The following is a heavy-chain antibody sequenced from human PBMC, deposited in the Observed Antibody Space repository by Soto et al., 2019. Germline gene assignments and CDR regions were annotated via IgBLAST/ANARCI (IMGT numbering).Heavy chain of an antibody. CDR3: SRASGFSATRGYFDF. J-gene: IGHJ4*02. Sequence: GGSLRLSCATSGFNFPSYSMHWDRQAPGKGLEWVAVISYDGSNRDYAASVKDRFTVSRDISKNVLYLQMTSLRGYVTAVYYCSRASGFSATRGYFDFWGQGAPVTVS. V-gene: IGHV3-30*04. D-gene: IGHD3-10*01. CDR1: GFNFPSYS. CDR2: ISYDGSNR.